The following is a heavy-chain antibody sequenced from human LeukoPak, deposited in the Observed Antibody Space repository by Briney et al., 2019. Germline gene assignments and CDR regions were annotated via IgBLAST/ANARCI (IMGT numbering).Heavy chain of an antibody. J-gene: IGHJ4*02. Sequence: GGSLRLSCAASGFTVSSNYMSWVRQAPGKGLEWVSVIYSGGGTYYADSVKGRFTISRDNSKNTLYLQMNSLRAEDTAVYYCVKADLSDFWSGFLDSWGQGTLVTVSS. D-gene: IGHD3-3*01. CDR3: VKADLSDFWSGFLDS. CDR2: IYSGGGT. V-gene: IGHV3-53*01. CDR1: GFTVSSNY.